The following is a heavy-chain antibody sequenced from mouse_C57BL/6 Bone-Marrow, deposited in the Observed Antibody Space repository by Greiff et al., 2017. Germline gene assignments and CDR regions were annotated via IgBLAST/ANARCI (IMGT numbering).Heavy chain of an antibody. CDR3: ARRTLLWYHWYFDV. V-gene: IGHV1-64*01. Sequence: QVQLQQPGAELVKPGASVKLSCKASGYTFTSYWMHWVKQRPGQGLEWIGMIHPNSGSTNYNEKFKSKATLTVDKSSSTAYMQLSSLTSDDSAVYYCARRTLLWYHWYFDVWGTGTTVTVSS. D-gene: IGHD2-1*01. CDR1: GYTFTSYW. J-gene: IGHJ1*03. CDR2: IHPNSGST.